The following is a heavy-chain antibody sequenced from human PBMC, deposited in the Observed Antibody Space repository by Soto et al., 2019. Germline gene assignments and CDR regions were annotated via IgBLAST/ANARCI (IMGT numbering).Heavy chain of an antibody. CDR2: FYGGGST. CDR1: GFTVGTNN. V-gene: IGHV3-66*01. D-gene: IGHD4-17*01. Sequence: EVQLVESGGGLVQPGGSRGLSWAASGFTVGTNNLTWSGRAPGKGLGWVSVFYGGGSTYYADSVKGRFTISRDNSKNTLYLQMNSLRAEDTAVYYCASPTTPLGYWGQGTLVTVSS. CDR3: ASPTTPLGY. J-gene: IGHJ4*02.